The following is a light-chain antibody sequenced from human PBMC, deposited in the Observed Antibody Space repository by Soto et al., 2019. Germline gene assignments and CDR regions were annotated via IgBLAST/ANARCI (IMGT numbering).Light chain of an antibody. CDR1: PRINNY. J-gene: IGKJ1*01. CDR2: AVS. CDR3: HQSYGLLEA. Sequence: DIQMTQSPSALSASVGDRVTITCRARPRINNYLNWYQQKPGKAPKLLIYAVSSLQSGVPSRVTGSGSGTDFTINISSLQPDDFATYYCHQSYGLLEAFGHGTKGEIK. V-gene: IGKV1-39*01.